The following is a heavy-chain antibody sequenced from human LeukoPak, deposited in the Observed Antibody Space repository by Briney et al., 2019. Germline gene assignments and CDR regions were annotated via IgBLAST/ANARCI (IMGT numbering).Heavy chain of an antibody. CDR3: ARVLRDGHNDPFDN. Sequence: SGTLSLTCAVSGGSISSSSYFWGWIRQPPEKGLEWIGSVFYTGDTYYSPSLKSRVTLSVDTSKNHFSLRLTSVTAADAAVYYCARVLRDGHNDPFDNWGQGTLVTVSS. CDR2: VFYTGDT. J-gene: IGHJ4*02. V-gene: IGHV4-39*01. D-gene: IGHD5-24*01. CDR1: GGSISSSSYF.